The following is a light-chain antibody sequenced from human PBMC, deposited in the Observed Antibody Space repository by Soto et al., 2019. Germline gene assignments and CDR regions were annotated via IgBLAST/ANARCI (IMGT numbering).Light chain of an antibody. J-gene: IGKJ2*03. V-gene: IGKV3-11*01. CDR1: QSVTKY. CDR3: QQRSSWYS. CDR2: DAS. Sequence: EIVLTQSPATLSLSPGERATLSCRASQSVTKYLAWYQQKPSQAPRLLIYDASNRATGVPARFSGSGSGTDFTLTISSLQPEDFAVYYCQQRSSWYSFGQGTKLEIK.